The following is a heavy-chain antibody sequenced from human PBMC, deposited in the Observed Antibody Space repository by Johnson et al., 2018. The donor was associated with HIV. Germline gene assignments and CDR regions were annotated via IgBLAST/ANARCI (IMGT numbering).Heavy chain of an antibody. CDR3: AKGSSSWPNVAFDI. Sequence: VQLVESGGGLVQPGGSLRLSCAASGFTFSSYWMHWVRQGPGKGLVWVSAISGRGGSTYYADSVKGRFTISRDNSKNTLYLQMNSLRAEDTAVYYCAKGSSSWPNVAFDIWGQGTMVTVSS. D-gene: IGHD6-13*01. CDR1: GFTFSSYW. V-gene: IGHV3-23*04. J-gene: IGHJ3*02. CDR2: ISGRGGST.